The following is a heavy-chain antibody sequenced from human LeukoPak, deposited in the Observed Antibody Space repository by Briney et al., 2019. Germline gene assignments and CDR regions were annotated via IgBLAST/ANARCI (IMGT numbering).Heavy chain of an antibody. V-gene: IGHV1-18*01. CDR1: GYTFTRYD. Sequence: SGKVSCKAAGYTFTRYDVNCGRQAPGHRREGLGGISAYNGNTDSAQKPHGRVATPTDTSTSTAYMELRSLRSDDTAVYYWARGMSSTSLHDAFDIWGQGTMVTVSS. CDR3: ARGMSSTSLHDAFDI. CDR2: ISAYNGNT. J-gene: IGHJ3*02. D-gene: IGHD2-2*01.